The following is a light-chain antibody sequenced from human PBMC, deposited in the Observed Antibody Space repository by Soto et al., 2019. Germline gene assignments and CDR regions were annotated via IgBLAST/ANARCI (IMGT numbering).Light chain of an antibody. CDR2: DAS. J-gene: IGKJ1*01. CDR3: LQHKTYPWT. Sequence: EIVLTQSPATLSLSPGERATLSCRASQSVSSYLAWYQQKPGQAPRLLIYDASNRATGIPARFSGSGSGTDFTLTISSLEPEDFATYYCLQHKTYPWTFGQGTKVEIK. CDR1: QSVSSY. V-gene: IGKV3-11*01.